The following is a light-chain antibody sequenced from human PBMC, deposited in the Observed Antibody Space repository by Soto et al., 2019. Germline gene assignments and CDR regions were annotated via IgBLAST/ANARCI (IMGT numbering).Light chain of an antibody. J-gene: IGKJ1*01. Sequence: GDRVTIPCLASLNICDSLSWFQQKAGKPPTQLIYGASALQSGVPVRFSGSASGTDFTLTIRNMQREDFLTYYCLQTYNRPRTFGQGTKVDI. CDR2: GAS. CDR3: LQTYNRPRT. V-gene: IGKV1-39*01. CDR1: LNICDS.